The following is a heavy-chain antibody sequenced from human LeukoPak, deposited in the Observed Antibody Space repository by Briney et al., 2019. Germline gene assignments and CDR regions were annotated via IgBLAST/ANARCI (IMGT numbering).Heavy chain of an antibody. Sequence: ASVKVSCKASGYTFTGYYMHWVRQAPGQGLEWMGWINPNSGGTNYAQKFQGRVTMTRDTSISTAYMELSRLRSDDTAVYYCARDRTRGYSGYARYYFDYWGQGTLVTVSS. J-gene: IGHJ4*02. CDR1: GYTFTGYY. V-gene: IGHV1-2*02. CDR3: ARDRTRGYSGYARYYFDY. D-gene: IGHD5-12*01. CDR2: INPNSGGT.